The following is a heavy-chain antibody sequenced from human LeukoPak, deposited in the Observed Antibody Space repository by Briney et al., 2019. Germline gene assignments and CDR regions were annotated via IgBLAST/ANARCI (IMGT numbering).Heavy chain of an antibody. Sequence: SETLSLTCTVSGGSISSGDYYWSWIRQPPGKGLEWIGYIYYSGSTFYSPSLKSRVTISVDTSKNQFSLKLSSVTAAETAVYYCVCFYQAYYFDYWGQGTLVTVSS. CDR1: GGSISSGDYY. CDR2: IYYSGST. V-gene: IGHV4-30-4*01. CDR3: VCFYQAYYFDY. D-gene: IGHD2-15*01. J-gene: IGHJ4*02.